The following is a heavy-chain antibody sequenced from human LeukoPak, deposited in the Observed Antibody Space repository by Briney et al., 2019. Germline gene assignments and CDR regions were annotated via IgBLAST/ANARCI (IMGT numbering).Heavy chain of an antibody. J-gene: IGHJ4*02. CDR2: IRYDGSNK. V-gene: IGHV3-30*02. CDR3: ARHDGYSSSWYGD. CDR1: EFTFSSYG. Sequence: PGGSLRPSCAASEFTFSSYGMHWVRQAPGKGLEWVAFIRYDGSNKYYADSVKGRFTISRDNSKNTLYLQMNSLRAEDTAVYYCARHDGYSSSWYGDWGQGTLVTVSS. D-gene: IGHD6-13*01.